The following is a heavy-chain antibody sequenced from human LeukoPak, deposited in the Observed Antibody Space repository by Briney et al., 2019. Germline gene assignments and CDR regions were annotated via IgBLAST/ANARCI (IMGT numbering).Heavy chain of an antibody. CDR1: GGSISSSSYY. D-gene: IGHD3-16*01. Sequence: SETLSLTCTVSGGSISSSSYYWGWIRQPPGKGLEWIGSIYYSGSTYYNPSLKSRVTISVDKSKNQFSLKLSSVTAADTAVYYCARQGFGYNWFDPWGQGTLVTVSS. CDR3: ARQGFGYNWFDP. CDR2: IYYSGST. J-gene: IGHJ5*02. V-gene: IGHV4-39*01.